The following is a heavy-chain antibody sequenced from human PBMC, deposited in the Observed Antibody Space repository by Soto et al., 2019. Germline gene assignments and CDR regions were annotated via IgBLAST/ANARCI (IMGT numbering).Heavy chain of an antibody. CDR2: IWYDGSNK. CDR1: GFNFSSYG. J-gene: IGHJ4*02. D-gene: IGHD5-12*01. V-gene: IGHV3-33*01. CDR3: ARALWSGIVAKMFVLDY. Sequence: QVQLVESGGGVDQPGRSLRLSCAASGFNFSSYGMHWVRQAPGKGLERVAVIWYDGSNKYYADSVMGRFTISRDNSKNTLYLQMYSLRVEDTAVYYCARALWSGIVAKMFVLDYWGQGTLVTVSS.